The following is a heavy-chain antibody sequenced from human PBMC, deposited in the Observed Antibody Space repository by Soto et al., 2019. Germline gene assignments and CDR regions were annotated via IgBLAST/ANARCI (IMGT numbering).Heavy chain of an antibody. CDR2: TYYRSKWYN. CDR1: GDSVSSNSAA. J-gene: IGHJ6*02. V-gene: IGHV6-1*01. CDR3: ARESTLPYYYYGMDV. Sequence: KQSQTLSLTCAISGDSVSSNSAAWNWIRQSPSRGLEWLGRTYYRSKWYNDYAVSVKSRITINPDTSKNQFSLQLNSVTPYDASVYYCARESTLPYYYYGMDVWCQGTTVTVSS.